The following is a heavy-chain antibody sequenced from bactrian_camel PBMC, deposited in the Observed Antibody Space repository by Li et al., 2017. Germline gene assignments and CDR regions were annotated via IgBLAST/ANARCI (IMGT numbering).Heavy chain of an antibody. CDR3: AKTGDGGSWGEYDF. CDR2: ISSGGDTA. D-gene: IGHD6*01. CDR1: GFTFSSYA. Sequence: VQLVESGGGLVQPGGSLRLSCVDPGFTFSSYAMSWIRQAPGKGLEWVSSISSGGDTAYYIDSVKGRFTVSRDNAKNTLYLQMNQLNAEDTAMYYCAKTGDGGSWGEYDFWGQGTQVTVS. V-gene: IGHV3S31*01. J-gene: IGHJ4*01.